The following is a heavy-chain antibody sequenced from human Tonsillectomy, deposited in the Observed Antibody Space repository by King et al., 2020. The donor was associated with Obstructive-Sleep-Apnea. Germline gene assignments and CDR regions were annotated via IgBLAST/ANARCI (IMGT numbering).Heavy chain of an antibody. CDR1: GFTFSSFV. Sequence: VQLVESGGDLIQPGGSLRLSCAASGFTFSSFVMSWVRQAPGKGLEWVSSICTSSSFTYYADSAKGRFTISRDNSKNTLYLQMNTLRVDDTAVYFCVKDPPKRYSSRWSWQLERRSSWGQGSSVTVSS. CDR3: VKDPPKRYSSRWSWQLERRSS. J-gene: IGHJ5*02. D-gene: IGHD6-13*01. V-gene: IGHV3-23*04. CDR2: ICTSSSFT.